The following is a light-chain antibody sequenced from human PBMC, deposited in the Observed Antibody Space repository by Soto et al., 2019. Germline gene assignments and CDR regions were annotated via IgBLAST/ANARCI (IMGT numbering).Light chain of an antibody. CDR1: SSDVGDYSY. CDR2: EVS. CDR3: CSYTSISTGVL. V-gene: IGLV2-14*01. Sequence: QSALTQPASVSGSPGQSITISYTGASSDVGDYSYVSWYQHHPGQAPELLIYEVSNRPSGVSHRFSGSKSGNTASLTISGLQAEDEADYYCCSYTSISTGVLLGGGTKLTVL. J-gene: IGLJ2*01.